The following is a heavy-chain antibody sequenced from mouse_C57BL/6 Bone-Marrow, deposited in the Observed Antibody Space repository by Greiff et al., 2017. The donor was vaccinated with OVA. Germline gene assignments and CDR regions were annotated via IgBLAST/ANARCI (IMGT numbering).Heavy chain of an antibody. Sequence: VQLQQSGAELVKPGASVKISCKASGYAFSSYWMNWVKQRPGKGLEWIGQIYPGDGDTNYNGKFKGKATLTADKSSSTAYMQLSSLTSEDSAVYFCARSGGYQFFYYYAMDYWGQGTSVTVSS. J-gene: IGHJ4*01. CDR3: ARSGGYQFFYYYAMDY. D-gene: IGHD2-2*01. V-gene: IGHV1-80*01. CDR1: GYAFSSYW. CDR2: IYPGDGDT.